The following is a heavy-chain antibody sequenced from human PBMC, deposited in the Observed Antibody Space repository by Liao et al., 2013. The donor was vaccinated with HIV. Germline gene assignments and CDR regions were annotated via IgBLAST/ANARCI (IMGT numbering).Heavy chain of an antibody. Sequence: QVQLQESGPGLVKPSQTLSLTCTVSGGSISSGDYYWSWIRQPPGKGLEWIGYIYYSGSTYYNPSLKSRVTISVDTSKNQFSLKLSSVTAADTAVYFCASESDETYSSGWFYFDYWGQGTLVTVSS. D-gene: IGHD6-19*01. V-gene: IGHV4-30-4*08. CDR1: GGSISSGDYY. J-gene: IGHJ4*02. CDR2: IYYSGST. CDR3: ASESDETYSSGWFYFDY.